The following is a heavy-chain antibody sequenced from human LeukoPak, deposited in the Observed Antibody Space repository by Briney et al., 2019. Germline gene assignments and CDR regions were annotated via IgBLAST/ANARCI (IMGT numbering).Heavy chain of an antibody. Sequence: GGSLRLSCAASGSTFSSYTMSWVRQAPGKGLEWVSTITTSDGNTYYADSVKGRFTVSRDNSKNTLFLLMNSLRAEDTAVYYCAKDGGLWVSAHWGDSWGRGTLATVSS. CDR1: GSTFSSYT. V-gene: IGHV3-23*01. D-gene: IGHD7-27*01. J-gene: IGHJ4*02. CDR3: AKDGGLWVSAHWGDS. CDR2: ITTSDGNT.